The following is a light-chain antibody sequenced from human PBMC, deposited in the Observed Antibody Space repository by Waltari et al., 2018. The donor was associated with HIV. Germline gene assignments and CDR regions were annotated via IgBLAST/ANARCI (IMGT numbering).Light chain of an antibody. CDR3: SAWDSSLSAWV. CDR2: RNN. Sequence: QAGLTQPPSVSKGLRQTATLTCTGNSNNVGYQGAAWLQQHQGHPPKLLSYRNNNRPSVISERLSASRSGNTASLTITGLQPDDEADYYCSAWDSSLSAWVFGGGTKLTVL. CDR1: SNNVGYQG. V-gene: IGLV10-54*01. J-gene: IGLJ3*02.